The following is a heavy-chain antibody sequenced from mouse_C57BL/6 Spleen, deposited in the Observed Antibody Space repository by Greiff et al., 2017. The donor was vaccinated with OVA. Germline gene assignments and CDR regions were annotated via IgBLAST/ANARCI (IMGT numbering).Heavy chain of an antibody. Sequence: EVQVVESVAELVRPGASVKLSCTASGFNIKNTYMHWVKQRPEQGLEWIGRIDPANGNTKYAPKFQGKATITADTSSNTAYLQLSSLTSEDTAIYYGARECYYYGCSYGGYFDYWGQGTTLTVSS. CDR1: GFNIKNTY. V-gene: IGHV14-3*01. J-gene: IGHJ2*01. CDR3: ARECYYYGCSYGGYFDY. D-gene: IGHD1-1*01. CDR2: IDPANGNT.